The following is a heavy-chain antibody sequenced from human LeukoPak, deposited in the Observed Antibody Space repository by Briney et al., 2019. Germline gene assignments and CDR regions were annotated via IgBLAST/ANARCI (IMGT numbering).Heavy chain of an antibody. Sequence: PGGXLRLSCAASGFTFSSYEMNWVRQAPGKGLEWLSYISSSGSTIYYADSVKGRFTVSRDNAKNSLYLQMNSLRAEDTAVYYCARDGVGADGIDYWGQGTLVTVSS. D-gene: IGHD1-26*01. CDR2: ISSSGSTI. V-gene: IGHV3-48*03. CDR1: GFTFSSYE. J-gene: IGHJ4*02. CDR3: ARDGVGADGIDY.